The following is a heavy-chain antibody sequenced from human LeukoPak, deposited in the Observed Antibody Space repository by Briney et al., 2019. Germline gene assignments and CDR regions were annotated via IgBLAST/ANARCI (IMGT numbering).Heavy chain of an antibody. J-gene: IGHJ4*02. CDR1: GYTFTGYY. V-gene: IGHV1-2*02. CDR2: INPNSGGT. D-gene: IGHD3-22*01. CDR3: ARDYYYDSSGYYNFDY. Sequence: GASVKVSCKASGYTFTGYYMHWVRQAPGQGLEWMGWINPNSGGTNYAQKFQGRVTMTRNTSISTAYMELSSLRSEDTAVYYCARDYYYDSSGYYNFDYWGQGTLVTVSS.